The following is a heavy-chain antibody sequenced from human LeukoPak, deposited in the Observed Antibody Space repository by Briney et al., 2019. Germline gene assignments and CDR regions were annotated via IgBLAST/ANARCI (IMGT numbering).Heavy chain of an antibody. Sequence: ASVKVSCKASGSTFTSYGISWVRQAPGQGLEWMGWISSNDGNTYYVQNFQGRVTMTTDTSTSTAYMELRSLRSDDTAVYYCARVDILTGYYFFDSWGQGTLVTVSS. CDR1: GSTFTSYG. CDR3: ARVDILTGYYFFDS. V-gene: IGHV1-18*01. D-gene: IGHD3-9*01. CDR2: ISSNDGNT. J-gene: IGHJ4*02.